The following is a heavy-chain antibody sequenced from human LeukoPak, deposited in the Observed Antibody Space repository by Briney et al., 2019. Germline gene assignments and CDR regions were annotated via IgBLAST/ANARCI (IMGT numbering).Heavy chain of an antibody. CDR2: IYSGGST. Sequence: AGSLRLSCAASGITVSTHFMSWVRPPPGKGLEWFSTIYSGGSTYYSDFVKGRFTISRDNSENTLYLQMNSLRAEDTAVYYCAKDAFHYGSGTLFDHWGQGTLVTVSS. J-gene: IGHJ4*02. D-gene: IGHD3-10*01. V-gene: IGHV3-53*01. CDR3: AKDAFHYGSGTLFDH. CDR1: GITVSTHF.